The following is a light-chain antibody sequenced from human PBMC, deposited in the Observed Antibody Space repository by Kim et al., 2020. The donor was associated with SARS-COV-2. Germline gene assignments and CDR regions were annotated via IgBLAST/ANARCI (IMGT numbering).Light chain of an antibody. Sequence: DIQMTQSPSSLSASVRDRVTITCQASQDINNYLNWYQQKPGKAPKLLIYDASNLETGVPSRFSGSGSGTDFTFTISSLQPEDIATYYCQQYDNLLALTFGGGTKVDIK. CDR2: DAS. CDR3: QQYDNLLALT. J-gene: IGKJ4*01. CDR1: QDINNY. V-gene: IGKV1-33*01.